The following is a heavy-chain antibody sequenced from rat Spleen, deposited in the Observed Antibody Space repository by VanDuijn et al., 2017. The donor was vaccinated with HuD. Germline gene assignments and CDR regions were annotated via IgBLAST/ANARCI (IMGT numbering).Heavy chain of an antibody. CDR3: ARQYNNYGYFDY. CDR1: GFTFSNYD. D-gene: IGHD1-10*01. V-gene: IGHV5-25*01. CDR2: ISPSGGNT. Sequence: EVQLVESGGGLVRPGRSLKLSCAASGFTFSNYDMAWVRQAPTKGLEWVASISPSGGNTYYRDSVKGRFTFSRDNAKSTLYLQMDSLRSEDTATYYCARQYNNYGYFDYWGQGVMVTVSS. J-gene: IGHJ2*01.